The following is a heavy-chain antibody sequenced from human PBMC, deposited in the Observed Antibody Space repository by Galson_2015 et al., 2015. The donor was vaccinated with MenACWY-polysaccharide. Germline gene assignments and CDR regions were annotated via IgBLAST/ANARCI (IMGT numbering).Heavy chain of an antibody. V-gene: IGHV3-74*01. D-gene: IGHD5-12*01. J-gene: IGHJ4*02. CDR1: GFTFSTYW. CDR2: IKSDGSST. Sequence: SLRLSCAASGFTFSTYWMHWVRQAPGKGLVWVSRIKSDGSSTNYADSVKGRFTISRDNAKNTLYLQMNSLRAEDTALYCCARGYSAHDWGQGTLVTVSA. CDR3: ARGYSAHD.